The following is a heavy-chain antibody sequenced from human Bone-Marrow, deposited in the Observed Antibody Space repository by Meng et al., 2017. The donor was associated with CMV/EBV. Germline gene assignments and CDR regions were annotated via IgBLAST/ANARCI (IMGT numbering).Heavy chain of an antibody. CDR2: IGTGGDT. Sequence: GGSLRLSCAASGFAFSSYALHWVRRAPGKGLEWVSAIGTGGDTYYADSVMGRFTISRDNAKKSLYLHMNSLIAEDMAVYYCAREDEAGWLQSYYYYYGMDVWGQGTAVTVSS. D-gene: IGHD5-24*01. V-gene: IGHV3-47*01. CDR1: GFAFSSYA. CDR3: AREDEAGWLQSYYYYYGMDV. J-gene: IGHJ6*02.